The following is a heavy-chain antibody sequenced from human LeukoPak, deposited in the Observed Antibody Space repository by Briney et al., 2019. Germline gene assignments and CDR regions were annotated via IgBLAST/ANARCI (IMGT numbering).Heavy chain of an antibody. CDR3: ARVKDPGGYYYYYYMDV. J-gene: IGHJ6*03. CDR2: INHSGGT. CDR1: GGSFSGYY. V-gene: IGHV4-34*01. Sequence: PSETLSLTCAVYGGSFSGYYWSWIRQPPGKGLEWIGEINHSGGTKYNPSLKSRVTISVDTSKNQFSLKLSSVTAADTAMYYCARVKDPGGYYYYYYMDVWSKGTTVTVSS. D-gene: IGHD3-16*01.